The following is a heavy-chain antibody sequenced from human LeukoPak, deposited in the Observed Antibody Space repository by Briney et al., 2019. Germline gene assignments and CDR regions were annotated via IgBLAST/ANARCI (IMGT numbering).Heavy chain of an antibody. D-gene: IGHD4-23*01. J-gene: IGHJ3*02. CDR3: AKSPTVDAAFDI. Sequence: GGSLRLSCAASGFTFSSYAMNWVRQAAGKGLEWGSGIGYTGDSTFSADSVKGRFTVSRDSSKNTLFLHMNSLRAEDTALYYCAKSPTVDAAFDIWGQGTIVTVSS. V-gene: IGHV3-23*01. CDR1: GFTFSSYA. CDR2: IGYTGDST.